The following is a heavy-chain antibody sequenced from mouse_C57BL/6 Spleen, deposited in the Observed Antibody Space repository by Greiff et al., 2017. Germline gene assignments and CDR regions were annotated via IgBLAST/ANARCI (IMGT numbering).Heavy chain of an antibody. D-gene: IGHD4-1*01. V-gene: IGHV1-59*01. CDR1: GYTFTSYW. Sequence: QVQLQQPGAELVRPGTSVKLSCKASGYTFTSYWMHWVKQRPGQGLEWIGVIDPSDSYTNYNQKFKGKATLTVDTSSSTAYMQLSSLTSEDSAVYYCASELGRDYAMDYWGQGTSVTVSS. CDR3: ASELGRDYAMDY. CDR2: IDPSDSYT. J-gene: IGHJ4*01.